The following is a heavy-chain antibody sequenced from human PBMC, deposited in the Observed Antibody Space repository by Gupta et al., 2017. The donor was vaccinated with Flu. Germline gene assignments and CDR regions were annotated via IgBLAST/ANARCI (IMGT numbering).Heavy chain of an antibody. CDR1: GGSFSGYY. V-gene: IGHV4-34*01. CDR3: ATHTVTGGYFDY. Sequence: QVQLKQWGAGLLKPSEPLSLTCAVYGGSFSGYYWSWIRQTPGKGLEWIGEINPGGDTNYNPSLRSRVTILIGASNNHFSLNLRSLTAADTAVYYCATHTVTGGYFDYWAQGTPGTVSS. CDR2: INPGGDT. J-gene: IGHJ4*02. D-gene: IGHD4-17*01.